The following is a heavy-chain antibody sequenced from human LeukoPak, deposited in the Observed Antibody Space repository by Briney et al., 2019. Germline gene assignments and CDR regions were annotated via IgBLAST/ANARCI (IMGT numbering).Heavy chain of an antibody. J-gene: IGHJ5*02. CDR3: ARGPPRITGTTRWFDP. CDR1: DGSFNGFY. D-gene: IGHD1-7*01. V-gene: IGHV4-34*01. Sequence: SETLSLTCAVYDGSFNGFYWSWIRQPPGKGLEWIGEINHSGSTNYNPSLKSRVTISVDTSKNQFSLKLSSVTAADTAVYYCARGPPRITGTTRWFDPWGQGTLVTVSP. CDR2: INHSGST.